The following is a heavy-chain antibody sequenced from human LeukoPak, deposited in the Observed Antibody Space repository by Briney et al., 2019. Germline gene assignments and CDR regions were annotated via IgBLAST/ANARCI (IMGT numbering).Heavy chain of an antibody. V-gene: IGHV3-23*01. J-gene: IGHJ4*02. CDR2: ISGSGGST. Sequence: GGSLRLSCTASGFTFSSYAMTWVRQAPGKGLEWVSAISGSGGSTYYADSVKGRFTISRDNSKNTLYLQMNSLRAEDTAVYYCAKGPNCSTTSCYTVALIDYWGQGTLVTVSS. CDR3: AKGPNCSTTSCYTVALIDY. CDR1: GFTFSSYA. D-gene: IGHD2-2*02.